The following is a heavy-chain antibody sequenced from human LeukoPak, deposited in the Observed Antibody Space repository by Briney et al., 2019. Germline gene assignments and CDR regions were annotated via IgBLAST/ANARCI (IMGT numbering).Heavy chain of an antibody. D-gene: IGHD4-17*01. J-gene: IGHJ4*02. Sequence: GASVKVSCKASGYTFTGYYMHWVRQAPGQGLGWMGRINPNSGGTNYAQKFQGMVTMTRDTSISTAYMELSRLRSDDTAVYYCARFRYGDYVDYWGQGTLVTVSS. CDR2: INPNSGGT. CDR1: GYTFTGYY. V-gene: IGHV1-2*06. CDR3: ARFRYGDYVDY.